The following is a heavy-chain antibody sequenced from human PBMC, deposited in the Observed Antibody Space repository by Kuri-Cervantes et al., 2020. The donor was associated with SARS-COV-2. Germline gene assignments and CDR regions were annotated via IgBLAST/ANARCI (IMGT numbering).Heavy chain of an antibody. CDR2: INHSGST. CDR3: ARHKVATIEEYYFDY. V-gene: IGHV4-34*01. CDR1: GGSFSGYY. J-gene: IGHJ4*02. D-gene: IGHD5-12*01. Sequence: SQTLSLTCAVYGGSFSGYYWSWIRQPPGKGLEWIGEINHSGSTNYNPSLKSRVTISVDTSKNQFSLKLSSVTAADTAVYYCARHKVATIEEYYFDYWGQGTLVTVSS.